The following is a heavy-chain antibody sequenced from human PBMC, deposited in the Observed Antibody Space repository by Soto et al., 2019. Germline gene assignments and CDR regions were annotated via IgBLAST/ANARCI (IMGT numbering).Heavy chain of an antibody. D-gene: IGHD4-17*01. CDR3: AKLMTTLTTPAFDY. CDR1: GYTFTSYG. J-gene: IGHJ4*02. Sequence: QVQLVQSGAEVKKPGASVKVSCKASGYTFTSYGITWVRQAPGQGLEWMGWISAYNGNTNYAQKLQGRVTMTTDTYTSTAYMERRIMRSDATAVYYCAKLMTTLTTPAFDYWGQGTLVTVSS. CDR2: ISAYNGNT. V-gene: IGHV1-18*01.